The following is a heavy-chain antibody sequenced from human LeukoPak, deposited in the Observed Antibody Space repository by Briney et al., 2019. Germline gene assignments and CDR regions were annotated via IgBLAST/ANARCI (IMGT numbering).Heavy chain of an antibody. Sequence: GGSLRLSCAASGFTFSSYEMNWVRQAPGKGLEWVSYISSSGSTIYYADSVKGRFTISRDNAKNSLYLQMNSLRAEDTAVYYCELWFGESHTDYWGQGTLVTVSS. J-gene: IGHJ4*02. V-gene: IGHV3-48*03. CDR1: GFTFSSYE. CDR3: ELWFGESHTDY. CDR2: ISSSGSTI. D-gene: IGHD3-10*01.